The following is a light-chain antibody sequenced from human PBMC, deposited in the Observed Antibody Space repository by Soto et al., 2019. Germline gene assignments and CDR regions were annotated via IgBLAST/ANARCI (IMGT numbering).Light chain of an antibody. CDR2: GAS. CDR3: QQRNNWPPTWT. V-gene: IGKV3-11*01. CDR1: QSVGSY. Sequence: EIVSTQSPATLSLSPGEGATLSCRTSQSVGSYLAWYRQKPGQAPRLLISGASNRAPGIPARLSGSGSGTEFTLTISSLEPEDFAVYYCQQRNNWPPTWTFGQGTKVDIK. J-gene: IGKJ1*01.